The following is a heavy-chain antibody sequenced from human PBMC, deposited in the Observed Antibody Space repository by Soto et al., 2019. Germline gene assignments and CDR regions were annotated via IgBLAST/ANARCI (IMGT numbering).Heavy chain of an antibody. V-gene: IGHV3-23*01. CDR3: AKTVGATKLEDY. D-gene: IGHD1-26*01. CDR1: GFNFTNQV. Sequence: EVQVLESGGALVQPTGSLRLSCSASGFNFTNQVINWVRQAPGKGLEWVSSISNSDDVGFYADSVRGRFIVSRDISTNSVFLQMNFPRVEDTAIYYCAKTVGATKLEDYWGQGTLVTVSS. CDR2: ISNSDDVG. J-gene: IGHJ4*02.